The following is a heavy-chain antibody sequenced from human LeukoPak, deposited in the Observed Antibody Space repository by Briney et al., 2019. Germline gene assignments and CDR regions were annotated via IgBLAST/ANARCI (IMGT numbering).Heavy chain of an antibody. Sequence: SETLSLTCTVSGASISSQYWSWIRKTPGKGLEWIAYIHHTETSKYNPSLKSRVTISVDTSKNQFSLKLTSVTAADTAVYYCARNTGYDILTGYYTDYWGQGTLVTVSS. CDR3: ARNTGYDILTGYYTDY. J-gene: IGHJ4*02. CDR1: GASISSQY. D-gene: IGHD3-9*01. CDR2: IHHTETS. V-gene: IGHV4-59*11.